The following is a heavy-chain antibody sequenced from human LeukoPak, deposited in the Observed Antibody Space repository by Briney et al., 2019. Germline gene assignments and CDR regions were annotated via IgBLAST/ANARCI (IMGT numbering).Heavy chain of an antibody. D-gene: IGHD1-26*01. CDR1: GFTFSSYD. CDR2: IWYDGSNK. Sequence: PGGSLRLSCAASGFTFSSYDMHWVRQAPGKGLEWVAVIWYDGSNKYYVDSVKGRFTISRDNSKNTLYLQMNSLRAEDTAVYYCARFRWELYGMDVWGQGTTVTVSS. J-gene: IGHJ6*02. CDR3: ARFRWELYGMDV. V-gene: IGHV3-33*01.